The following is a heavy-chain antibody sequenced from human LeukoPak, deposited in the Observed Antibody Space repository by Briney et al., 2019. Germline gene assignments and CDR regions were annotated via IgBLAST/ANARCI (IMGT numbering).Heavy chain of an antibody. CDR2: ISSSTSYI. J-gene: IGHJ4*02. CDR1: GFTFSSYS. V-gene: IGHV3-21*01. Sequence: GGSLRLSCAASGFTFSSYSMNWVRQAPGKGLEWVSSISSSTSYIYYADSVKGRFTISGDNAKNSLYLQMNNLRAEDTAVYYCARSGYYGVALDYWGQGSLVTVTS. CDR3: ARSGYYGVALDY. D-gene: IGHD3-3*01.